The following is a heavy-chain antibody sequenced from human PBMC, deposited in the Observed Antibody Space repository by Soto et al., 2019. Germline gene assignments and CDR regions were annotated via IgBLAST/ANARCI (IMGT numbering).Heavy chain of an antibody. V-gene: IGHV1-18*04. Sequence: GASVKVSCKASGYTFTSYGISWVRQAPGQGLEWIGWISAYNGNTNYAQKLQGRVTMTTDTSTSTAYMELRSLRSDDTAVYYCARDPYRGSSLDYYYYGMDVWGQGTTVTVSS. CDR3: ARDPYRGSSLDYYYYGMDV. CDR1: GYTFTSYG. CDR2: ISAYNGNT. D-gene: IGHD6-6*01. J-gene: IGHJ6*02.